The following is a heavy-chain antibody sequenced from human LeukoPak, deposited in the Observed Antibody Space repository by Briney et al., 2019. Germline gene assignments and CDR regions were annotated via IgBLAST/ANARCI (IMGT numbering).Heavy chain of an antibody. CDR2: ISTSGGGI. Sequence: GGSLRLSCAASGFTFSNYAMSWVRQAPGKGLEWVSGISTSGGGIYYADSVKGRFTISRDNSKNTLYLQMHSLRAEDTAVYYCAKDGFDYYVSSGYYYFDYWGQGTLVTVSS. CDR3: AKDGFDYYVSSGYYYFDY. J-gene: IGHJ4*02. CDR1: GFTFSNYA. D-gene: IGHD3-22*01. V-gene: IGHV3-23*01.